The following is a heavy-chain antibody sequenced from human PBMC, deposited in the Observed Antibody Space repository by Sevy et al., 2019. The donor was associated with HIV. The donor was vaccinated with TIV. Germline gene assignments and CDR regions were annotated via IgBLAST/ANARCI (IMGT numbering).Heavy chain of an antibody. CDR3: AKNDDFWSGYYFDY. V-gene: IGHV3-23*01. D-gene: IGHD3-3*01. CDR1: GFTFSSYA. CDR2: ISGSGGST. J-gene: IGHJ4*02. Sequence: GGSLRLSCAASGFTFSSYAMSWVRQAPGKGLEWVSAISGSGGSTYYADSGKGRFIISRDNSKNTLYLQMNSLRAEDTAVYSCAKNDDFWSGYYFDYWGQGTLVTVSS.